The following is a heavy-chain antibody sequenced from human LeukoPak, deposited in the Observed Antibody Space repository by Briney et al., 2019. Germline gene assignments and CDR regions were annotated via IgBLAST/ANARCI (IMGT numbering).Heavy chain of an antibody. CDR1: GYSFTSYW. V-gene: IGHV5-10-1*01. Sequence: GESLKISCKGSGYSFTSYWITWVRQMLGKGLEWMGRIDPSDSYTNYSPSFQGHVTISADKSISTAYLQWSSLKASDTAIYYCARHENIFSTFDMWGQGTMVTVSS. CDR3: ARHENIFSTFDM. J-gene: IGHJ3*02. D-gene: IGHD3-9*01. CDR2: IDPSDSYT.